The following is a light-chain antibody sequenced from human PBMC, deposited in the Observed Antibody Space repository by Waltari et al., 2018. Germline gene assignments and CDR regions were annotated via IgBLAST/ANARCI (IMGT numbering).Light chain of an antibody. J-gene: IGKJ2*01. V-gene: IGKV1-6*02. CDR3: LQDYNYPYT. Sequence: ASQMIQSPSSLAASVGDQVTITCRASQGISNDVGWYQQKPGKAPKLLSSAASSLQSGVPSRVSGSGSGTEFTLTSSRLQPEEFATYYCLQDYNYPYTFGQGTKLEIK. CDR1: QGISND. CDR2: AAS.